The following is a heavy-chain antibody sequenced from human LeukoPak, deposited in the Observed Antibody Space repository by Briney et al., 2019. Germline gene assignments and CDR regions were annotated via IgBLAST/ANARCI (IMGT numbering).Heavy chain of an antibody. CDR2: MNPNSGNT. Sequence: ASVKVSCKASGYTFTSYDINWVRQATGQGLEWMGWMNPNSGNTGYAQKFQGRVTITRNTSISTAYTELSSLRSEDTAVYYCARGRISRDGYNCYFDYWGQGTLVTVSS. D-gene: IGHD5-24*01. J-gene: IGHJ4*02. V-gene: IGHV1-8*03. CDR3: ARGRISRDGYNCYFDY. CDR1: GYTFTSYD.